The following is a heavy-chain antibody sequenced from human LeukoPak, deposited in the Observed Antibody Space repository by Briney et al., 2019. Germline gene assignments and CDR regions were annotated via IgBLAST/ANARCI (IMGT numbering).Heavy chain of an antibody. V-gene: IGHV4-34*01. CDR2: ISHSGST. CDR3: ASALYQLPDY. D-gene: IGHD2-2*01. CDR1: GGSFSGYY. J-gene: IGHJ4*02. Sequence: SETLSLTCAVYGGSFSGYYWSWIRQPPGKGLEWIGEISHSGSTNYNPSLKSRVTISVDTSKNQFSLKLSSVTAADTAVYYCASALYQLPDYWGQGTLVTVS.